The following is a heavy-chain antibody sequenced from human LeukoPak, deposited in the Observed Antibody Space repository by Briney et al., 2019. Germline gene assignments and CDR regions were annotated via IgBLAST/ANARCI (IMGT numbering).Heavy chain of an antibody. V-gene: IGHV3-23*01. D-gene: IGHD6-19*01. CDR3: AKDSGWPFDY. CDR2: ISGSGGST. J-gene: IGHJ4*02. Sequence: PGGSLRLSCAASGFTFSGYAMSWVRQAPGKGLEWVSAISGSGGSTYYADSVKGRFTISRDNSRNTLYLQMNSLRAEDTAVYYCAKDSGWPFDYWGQGTLVTVSS. CDR1: GFTFSGYA.